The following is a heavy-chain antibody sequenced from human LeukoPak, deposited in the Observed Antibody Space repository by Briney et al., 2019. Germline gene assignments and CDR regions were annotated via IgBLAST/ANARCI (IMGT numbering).Heavy chain of an antibody. V-gene: IGHV3-23*01. CDR3: AKDTFRRPYSGSQSH. J-gene: IGHJ4*02. CDR1: GFTFSSYA. D-gene: IGHD1-26*01. CDR2: ISGSGDNL. Sequence: GGSLRLSCAASGFTFSSYAMSWVRQAPGQGLEWVSAISGSGDNLYYADSVKGRFTISRDNSKNTLYLQMTSLRAEDTAVYYCAKDTFRRPYSGSQSHWGQGTLVTVSS.